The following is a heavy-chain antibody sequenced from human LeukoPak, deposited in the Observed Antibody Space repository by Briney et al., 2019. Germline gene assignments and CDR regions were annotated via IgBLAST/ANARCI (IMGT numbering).Heavy chain of an antibody. Sequence: SETLSLTCTVSGGSISSSSYYWGWIRQPPGKGLEWIGYIYYSGSTNYNPSLKSRVTISVDTSKNQFSLKLSSVTAADTAVYYCARERIVGAPDYWGQGTLVTVSS. CDR1: GGSISSSSYY. D-gene: IGHD1-26*01. CDR3: ARERIVGAPDY. J-gene: IGHJ4*02. V-gene: IGHV4-61*01. CDR2: IYYSGST.